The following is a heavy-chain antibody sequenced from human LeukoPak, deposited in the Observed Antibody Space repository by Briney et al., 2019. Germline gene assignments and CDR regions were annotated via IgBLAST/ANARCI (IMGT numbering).Heavy chain of an antibody. V-gene: IGHV3-9*03. CDR2: ISWNSGNI. CDR1: GFTCDDYA. Sequence: PGGSLRLSCAASGFTCDDYAMHWVRQPPGKGLEWVATISWNSGNIGYADSVKGRFTIPRDNAKNSLYLQMNSLRAEDMALYYCAKAPSSGMPPDYWGQGTLVTVSS. J-gene: IGHJ4*02. D-gene: IGHD3-10*01. CDR3: AKAPSSGMPPDY.